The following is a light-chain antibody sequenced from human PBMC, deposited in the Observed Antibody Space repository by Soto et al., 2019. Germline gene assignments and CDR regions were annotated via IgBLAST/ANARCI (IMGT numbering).Light chain of an antibody. CDR2: DVS. J-gene: IGLJ2*01. CDR3: SSFAGSSTLV. CDR1: SSDVGGYNY. V-gene: IGLV2-11*01. Sequence: QSVLTQPRSVSGSPGQSVTISCTGTSSDVGGYNYVSWYQQHPGKAPKVIIFDVSKRPSGVPDRFSGSKSGSTASLTISGLQAEDESDYYRSSFAGSSTLVFGGGTKVTVL.